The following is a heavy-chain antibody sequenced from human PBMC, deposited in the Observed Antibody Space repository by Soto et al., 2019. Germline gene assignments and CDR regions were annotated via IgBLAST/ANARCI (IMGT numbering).Heavy chain of an antibody. CDR1: GFTFSSYA. Sequence: EVQLLESGGGLVQPGGSLRLSCAASGFTFSSYAMRWVRQAPGKGLEWVSAISGSGGSTYYADSVKGRFTISRDNSKNALYLQMNGLRAEGTAVYYCARRGSGSYYDYWGQGTLVTVSS. D-gene: IGHD1-26*01. CDR2: ISGSGGST. V-gene: IGHV3-23*01. CDR3: ARRGSGSYYDY. J-gene: IGHJ4*02.